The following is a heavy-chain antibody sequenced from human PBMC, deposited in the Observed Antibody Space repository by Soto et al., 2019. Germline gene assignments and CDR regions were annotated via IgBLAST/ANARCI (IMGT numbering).Heavy chain of an antibody. CDR1: GGSITSSY. J-gene: IGHJ6*02. CDR3: AGGEDAVFYFRFDV. V-gene: IGHV4-59*01. D-gene: IGHD3-10*01. CDR2: IYDTGISGYTPST. Sequence: SETLSLTCTVSGGSITSSYWSWIRRPPGKGLEWIAYIYDTGISGYTPSTSYNPSLKSRVTMSVDTSKSQFSLKLTSVTAADKAVSYCAGGEDAVFYFRFDVWGQGITVTVSS.